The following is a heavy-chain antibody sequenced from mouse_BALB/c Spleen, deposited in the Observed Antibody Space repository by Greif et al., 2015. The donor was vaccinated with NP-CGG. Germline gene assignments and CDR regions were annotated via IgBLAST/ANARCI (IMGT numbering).Heavy chain of an antibody. Sequence: QVQLQQSGPGLVQPSQSLSITCTVSGFSLTSNGVHWVRQSPGKGLEWLGVIWRGGSTGYNAAFMSRLSITKDNSKSQVFFKMNSLQADDTAVYYCAVNWDYAMDYRGQGTSVTVSS. D-gene: IGHD4-1*02. CDR2: IWRGGST. V-gene: IGHV2-5*01. CDR1: GFSLTSNG. J-gene: IGHJ4*01. CDR3: AVNWDYAMDY.